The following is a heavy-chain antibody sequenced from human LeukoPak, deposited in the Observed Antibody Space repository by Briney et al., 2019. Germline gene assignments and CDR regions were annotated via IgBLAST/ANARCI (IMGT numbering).Heavy chain of an antibody. D-gene: IGHD4/OR15-4a*01. CDR1: GGVFTSYA. V-gene: IGHV1-69*13. Sequence: GASVKVSCKASGGVFTSYAISWVRQAPGQGLEWMGGIIPTFGTTKYTEKFRGRVTISADESTSTAYMELSSLRSEDTAVYYCARARAGWTMEIYYYYAMDVWGQGTTVTVSS. J-gene: IGHJ6*02. CDR2: IIPTFGTT. CDR3: ARARAGWTMEIYYYYAMDV.